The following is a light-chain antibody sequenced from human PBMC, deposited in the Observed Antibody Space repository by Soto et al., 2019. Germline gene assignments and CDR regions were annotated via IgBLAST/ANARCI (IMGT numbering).Light chain of an antibody. V-gene: IGLV2-8*01. J-gene: IGLJ2*01. CDR2: EVS. CDR3: SSYAGTNNLV. CDR1: SSDIGGYKY. Sequence: QSALTQPPSASGSPGQSVTISCTGTSSDIGGYKYVSWYQQHPGKAPKLMIYEVSKRPSGVPDRFSGSKSGKTASLTVSGLQAEDEADYYCSSYAGTNNLVFGGGTKLTVL.